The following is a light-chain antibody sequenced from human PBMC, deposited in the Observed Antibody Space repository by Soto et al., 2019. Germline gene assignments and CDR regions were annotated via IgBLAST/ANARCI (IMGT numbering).Light chain of an antibody. CDR1: ESISSW. J-gene: IGKJ4*01. V-gene: IGKV1-5*03. CDR3: QQYNSYSLT. Sequence: DIQMTQSPSTLSASVGDRVTITCRASESISSWLAWYQQKPGKAPKLLIYKASILESGVPSRFSGSGSGTEFTLTISSLQPDDIATYYCQQYNSYSLTFGGGTKVEIK. CDR2: KAS.